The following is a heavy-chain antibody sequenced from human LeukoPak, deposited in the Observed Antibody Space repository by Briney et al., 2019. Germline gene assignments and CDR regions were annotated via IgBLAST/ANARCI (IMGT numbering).Heavy chain of an antibody. D-gene: IGHD3-22*01. V-gene: IGHV1-46*01. J-gene: IGHJ4*02. CDR2: INPSGGST. CDR3: ARFPGPYYDSSGYQDY. Sequence: ASVKVSCKASGYTFTSYYMHWVRQAPGQGLEWMGIINPSGGSTSYTQKFQGRVTMTRDMSTSTVYMELSSLRSEDTAVYYCARFPGPYYDSSGYQDYWGQGTLVTVSS. CDR1: GYTFTSYY.